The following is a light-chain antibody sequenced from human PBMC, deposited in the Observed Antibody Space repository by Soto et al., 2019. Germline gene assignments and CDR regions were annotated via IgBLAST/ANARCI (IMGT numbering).Light chain of an antibody. J-gene: IGLJ2*01. CDR1: RSDVGAYDY. V-gene: IGLV2-14*01. CDR3: SSYTRSSTLV. CDR2: DVT. Sequence: QSVLTQPASVSGSPGPSITISCTGTRSDVGAYDYVSWYQQHPGKAPKLMICDVTNRPSGVSDRFSGSKSGNTASLTISGLHTEDEADYHCSSYTRSSTLVFGGGTKVTVL.